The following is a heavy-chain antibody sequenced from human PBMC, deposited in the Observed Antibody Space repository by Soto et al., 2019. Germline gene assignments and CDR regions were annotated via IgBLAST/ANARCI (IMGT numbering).Heavy chain of an antibody. CDR1: GFTFSSYS. V-gene: IGHV3-21*01. CDR2: ISSSSSYI. D-gene: IGHD3-10*01. Sequence: GGSLRLSCAASGFTFSSYSMNWVRQAPGKGLEWVSSISSSSSYIYYADSVKGRFTISRDNAKNSLYLQMNSLRAEDTAVYYCARDGVDYYGSGSYYPYDAFDIWGQGTMVTVSS. J-gene: IGHJ3*02. CDR3: ARDGVDYYGSGSYYPYDAFDI.